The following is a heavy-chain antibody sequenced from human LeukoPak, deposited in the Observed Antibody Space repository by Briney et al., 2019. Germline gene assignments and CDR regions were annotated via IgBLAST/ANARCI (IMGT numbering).Heavy chain of an antibody. Sequence: PGGSLRPSCTRSDFTFSSYGMHGVRQAPGKGLEWGAFIRYDGSNKYYADSVKGRFTISRDNSKNTLYLQMNSLRAEDTAVYYCAKDSYDSSGYPNWFDPWGQGTLVTVSS. CDR3: AKDSYDSSGYPNWFDP. D-gene: IGHD3-22*01. J-gene: IGHJ5*02. V-gene: IGHV3-30*02. CDR2: IRYDGSNK. CDR1: DFTFSSYG.